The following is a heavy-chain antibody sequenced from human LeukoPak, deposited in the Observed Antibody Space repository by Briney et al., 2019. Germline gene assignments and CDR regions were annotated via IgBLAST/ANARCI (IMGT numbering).Heavy chain of an antibody. V-gene: IGHV3-48*01. Sequence: GGSLRPSCAASGFTFSSYSMNWVRQAPGKGLEWVSYISSSSSTIYYADSVKGRFTIFRDNAKNSLYLQMNSLRAEDTAVYYCARDRLVRGYSYGEVDYWGQGTLVTVSS. CDR3: ARDRLVRGYSYGEVDY. CDR2: ISSSSSTI. D-gene: IGHD5-18*01. CDR1: GFTFSSYS. J-gene: IGHJ4*02.